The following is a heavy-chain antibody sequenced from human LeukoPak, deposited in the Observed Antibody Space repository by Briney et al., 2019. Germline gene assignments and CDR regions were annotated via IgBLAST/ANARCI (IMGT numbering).Heavy chain of an antibody. J-gene: IGHJ4*02. V-gene: IGHV4-59*08. CDR1: GGSISGYY. CDR3: ARHYIQPPHYFDY. Sequence: SETLSLTCTVSGGSISGYYWSWIRQPPGKGLEWIGFIYYTGSTHYNTFLKSRVTVSIDTSKNQFSLKLSAVTAADTAVYYCARHYIQPPHYFDYWGQGTLVTVSS. CDR2: IYYTGST. D-gene: IGHD2-2*01.